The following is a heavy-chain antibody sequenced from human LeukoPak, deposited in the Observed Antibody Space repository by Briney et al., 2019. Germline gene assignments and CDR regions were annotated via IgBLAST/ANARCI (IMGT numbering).Heavy chain of an antibody. CDR3: ASDRNSGYDYKGS. J-gene: IGHJ5*02. CDR1: GGSLSNYV. Sequence: GASVKGSCKASGGSLSNYVINWVRQAPGQGLEWMGGIIVIFGEAHYSQKFKGRVTISTDESATTAYMELTSLRSEDTAVYYCASDRNSGYDYKGSWGQGTLVTVSS. V-gene: IGHV1-69*05. CDR2: IIVIFGEA. D-gene: IGHD5-12*01.